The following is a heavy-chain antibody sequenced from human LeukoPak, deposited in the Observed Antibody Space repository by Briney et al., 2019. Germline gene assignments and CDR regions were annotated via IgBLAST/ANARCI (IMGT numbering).Heavy chain of an antibody. D-gene: IGHD3-9*01. CDR1: EFTVSSNY. J-gene: IGHJ4*02. CDR2: ITASSTAI. V-gene: IGHV3-21*01. Sequence: GGSLRLSCAASEFTVSSNYMNWVRQAPGKGLEWVSSITASSTAIYSADSVKGRFTISRDNAKNFLYLQMNSLRAEDTAVYYCARTYYDILTGYNPYFDYWGQGILVTVSS. CDR3: ARTYYDILTGYNPYFDY.